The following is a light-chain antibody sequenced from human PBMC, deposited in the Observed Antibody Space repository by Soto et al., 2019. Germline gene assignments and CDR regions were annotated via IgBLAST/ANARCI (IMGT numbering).Light chain of an antibody. CDR1: QGISNY. CDR3: QKYDSAPWT. J-gene: IGKJ1*01. CDR2: AAS. Sequence: DIQMTQYPSSMSASVRDRVTITCRASQGISNYLAWYQQKPGKVPKLLIYAASTLQSGVPSRFSGSGSGTDFTLTISSLQPEDVATYYCQKYDSAPWTFGQGTKVEIK. V-gene: IGKV1-27*01.